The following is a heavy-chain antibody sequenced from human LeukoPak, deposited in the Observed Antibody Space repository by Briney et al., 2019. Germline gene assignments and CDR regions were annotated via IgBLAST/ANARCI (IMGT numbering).Heavy chain of an antibody. D-gene: IGHD6-6*01. CDR2: TFYRSKWYN. CDR1: GDSVSSDIAA. J-gene: IGHJ4*02. CDR3: ARDVGTVRPFQY. Sequence: SQTLSLTCAISGDSVSSDIAAWNWIRQSPSRGLEWLGRTFYRSKWYNDYAVSVNSRIAINPDTSKNQFSLQLNSVTPEDTAVYYCARDVGTVRPFQYWGQGTLVTVSS. V-gene: IGHV6-1*01.